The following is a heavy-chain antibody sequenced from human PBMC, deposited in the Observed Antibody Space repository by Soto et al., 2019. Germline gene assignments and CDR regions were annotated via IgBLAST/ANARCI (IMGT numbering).Heavy chain of an antibody. V-gene: IGHV3-7*01. J-gene: IGHJ4*01. CDR2: IDEGGSEK. Sequence: LRLSCAASGFTFSKFPMRWVRQAPGRGLEWVANIDEGGSEKFYVASLRGRVTISRDNAYNSLSLEMSSLRADDTAVYFCVRVTDHRQSSGYFGPGDYWGRGTLVTVSS. CDR3: VRVTDHRQSSGYFGPGDY. CDR1: GFTFSKFP. D-gene: IGHD3-22*01.